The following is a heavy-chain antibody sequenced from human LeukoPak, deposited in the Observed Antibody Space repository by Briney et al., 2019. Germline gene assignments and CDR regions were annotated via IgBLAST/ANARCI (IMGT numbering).Heavy chain of an antibody. D-gene: IGHD3-10*01. CDR2: INPNSGGT. J-gene: IGHJ4*02. V-gene: IGHV1-2*02. CDR1: GYTFTSYG. CDR3: ARVMVRGVIMGGTLGY. Sequence: ASVKVSCKASGYTFTSYGISWVRQAPGQGLEWMGWINPNSGGTNYAQKFQGRVTMTRDTSISTAYMELSRLRSDDTAVYYCARVMVRGVIMGGTLGYWGQGTLVTVSS.